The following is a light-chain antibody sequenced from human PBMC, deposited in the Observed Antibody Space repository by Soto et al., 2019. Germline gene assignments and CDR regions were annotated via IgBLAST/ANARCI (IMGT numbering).Light chain of an antibody. CDR2: LGD. CDR1: TSNIGTFY. J-gene: IGLJ1*01. V-gene: IGLV1-47*02. Sequence: HCVLTQPASAASTPVRTVTISCSGSTSNIGTFYVYWYQHLPGTAPKLLIYLGDQRASGVSDRFSGSKSGTSASLAINGLRSDDEADYYCAAWDDNLNAHVFGSGTKVTVL. CDR3: AAWDDNLNAHV.